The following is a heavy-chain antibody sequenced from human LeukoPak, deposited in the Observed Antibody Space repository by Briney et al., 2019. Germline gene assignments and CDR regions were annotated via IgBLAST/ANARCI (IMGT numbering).Heavy chain of an antibody. D-gene: IGHD2-2*02. CDR3: ARVRYCSSTSCYKRGVQWFDP. V-gene: IGHV1-8*01. J-gene: IGHJ5*02. CDR2: MNPNSGNT. CDR1: GYTFTSYD. Sequence: GASVKVSCKASGYTFTSYDINWVRQATGQGLEWMGWMNPNSGNTGYAQKFQGRVTMTRNTSISTAYMELSSLRSEDTAVYYCARVRYCSSTSCYKRGVQWFDPWGQGTLVTVSS.